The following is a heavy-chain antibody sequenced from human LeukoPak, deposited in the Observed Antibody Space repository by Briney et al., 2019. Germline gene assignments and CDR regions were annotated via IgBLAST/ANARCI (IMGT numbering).Heavy chain of an antibody. Sequence: GGSLRLSCAAYGFTFSDYYMSWIRQAPGKGLEWVSYISSSSSYTNYADSVKGRFTISRDNAKNSLYLQMNSLRAEDTAVYYCARAPHYSNYGPYYYGMDVWGQGTTVTVSS. D-gene: IGHD4-11*01. J-gene: IGHJ6*02. CDR1: GFTFSDYY. CDR2: ISSSSSYT. CDR3: ARAPHYSNYGPYYYGMDV. V-gene: IGHV3-11*06.